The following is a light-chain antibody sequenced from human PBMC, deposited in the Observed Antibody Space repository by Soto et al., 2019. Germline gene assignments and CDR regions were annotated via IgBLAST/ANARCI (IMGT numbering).Light chain of an antibody. CDR1: QSSSSW. J-gene: IGKJ5*01. Sequence: DIQMTQSPSTLSASVGDRVTITCRASQSSSSWLAWYQQKPGKAPKLLIHKATSLESGVPSRFSGSGSGTEFTLTISSVQPDDFATYYCQQYNSYPITFGQGTRLEIK. V-gene: IGKV1-5*03. CDR2: KAT. CDR3: QQYNSYPIT.